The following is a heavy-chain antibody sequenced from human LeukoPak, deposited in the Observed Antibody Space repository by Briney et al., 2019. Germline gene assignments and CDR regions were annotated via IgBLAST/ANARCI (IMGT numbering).Heavy chain of an antibody. CDR2: ISGSGVCP. D-gene: IGHD4/OR15-4a*01. J-gene: IGHJ6*01. CDR1: EFTFSNHA. V-gene: IGHV3-23*01. Sequence: GGSLRLSCAASEFTFSNHAMSWVRQAPGKGLEWVACISGSGVCPYYADSVHGRVTISRDNSKTLVYLQMNRLRAEDTALYFCAKDKFSTPMVIRAARLGLDVWGQGTTVTVSS. CDR3: AKDKFSTPMVIRAARLGLDV.